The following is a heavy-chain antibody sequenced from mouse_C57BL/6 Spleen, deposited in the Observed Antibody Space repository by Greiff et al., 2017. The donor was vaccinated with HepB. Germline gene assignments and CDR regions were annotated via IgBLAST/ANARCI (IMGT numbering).Heavy chain of an antibody. CDR2: IYPGDGDT. CDR3: ASNYAMDY. J-gene: IGHJ4*01. Sequence: QVQLQQSGPELVKPGASVKISCKASGYAFSSSWMNWVKQRPGKGLEWIGRIYPGDGDTNYNGKFKGKATLTADKSSSTAYMQLSSLTSEDSAVYFCASNYAMDYWGQRTSVTVSS. V-gene: IGHV1-82*01. CDR1: GYAFSSSW.